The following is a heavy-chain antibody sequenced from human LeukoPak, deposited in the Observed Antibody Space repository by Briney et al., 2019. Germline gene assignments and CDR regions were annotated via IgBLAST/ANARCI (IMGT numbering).Heavy chain of an antibody. CDR2: IYSGGST. CDR1: GFTVSSNY. J-gene: IGHJ5*02. CDR3: ARLFAVWGSYPKLSNWFDP. Sequence: PGGSLRLSCAASGFTVSSNYMSWVRQAPGKGLEWVSVIYSGGSTYYADSVKGRFTISRDNSKNTLYLQMNSLRAEDTAVYYCARLFAVWGSYPKLSNWFDPWGQGTLVTVSS. D-gene: IGHD3-16*02. V-gene: IGHV3-53*01.